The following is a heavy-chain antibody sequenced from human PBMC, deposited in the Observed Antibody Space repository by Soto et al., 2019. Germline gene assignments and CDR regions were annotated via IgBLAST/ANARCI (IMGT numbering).Heavy chain of an antibody. D-gene: IGHD5-12*01. CDR2: ISGSGGST. J-gene: IGHJ4*02. Sequence: GGSLRLSCAASGFTFSSYAMSWVRQAPGKGLEWVSAISGSGGSTYYADSVKGRFTISRDNSKNTLYLQMNSLRAEDTAVYYCAKKIGLIVATITVDYWGQGTLVTVSS. CDR3: AKKIGLIVATITVDY. CDR1: GFTFSSYA. V-gene: IGHV3-23*01.